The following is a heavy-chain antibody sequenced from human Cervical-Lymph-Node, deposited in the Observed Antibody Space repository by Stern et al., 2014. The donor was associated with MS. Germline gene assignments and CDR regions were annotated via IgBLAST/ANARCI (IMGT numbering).Heavy chain of an antibody. CDR2: INPSGGST. D-gene: IGHD6-19*01. CDR1: GYSFTNYY. Sequence: QLVQSGAEVKKSGASVKVSCKASGYSFTNYYMHWVRQAPGPGLEGMGIINPSGGSTSYAQKFQGRVTMTRDTSTSTVYMELSSLRSEDTAVYYCAREVAGHRLGMMDVWGQGTTVTVSS. CDR3: AREVAGHRLGMMDV. J-gene: IGHJ6*02. V-gene: IGHV1-46*01.